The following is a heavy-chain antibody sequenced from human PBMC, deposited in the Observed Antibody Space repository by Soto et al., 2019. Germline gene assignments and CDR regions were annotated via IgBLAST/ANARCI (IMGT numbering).Heavy chain of an antibody. CDR2: INHSGST. V-gene: IGHV4-34*01. Sequence: SETLSLTCAVYGGSFSGYYWSWIRQPPGKGLEWIGEINHSGSTNYNPSLKSRVTISVDTSKNQFSLKLSSVTAADTAVYYCARAGIGMDGWGQGNTVTVSS. D-gene: IGHD3-10*01. CDR3: ARAGIGMDG. J-gene: IGHJ6*02. CDR1: GGSFSGYY.